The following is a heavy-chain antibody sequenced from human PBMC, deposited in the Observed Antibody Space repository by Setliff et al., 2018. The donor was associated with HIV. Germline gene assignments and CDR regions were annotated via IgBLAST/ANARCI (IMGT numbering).Heavy chain of an antibody. V-gene: IGHV1-2*06. J-gene: IGHJ4*02. Sequence: ASVKVSCKAPGYTFTGYYMHWVRQAPGQGLEWMGRINPNSGGTNYAQKFQGRVTMTRDTSISTAYMELSRLRSDDTAVYYCARGPRCTNGVCYYYFDYWGQGTLVTVSS. CDR1: GYTFTGYY. D-gene: IGHD2-8*01. CDR2: INPNSGGT. CDR3: ARGPRCTNGVCYYYFDY.